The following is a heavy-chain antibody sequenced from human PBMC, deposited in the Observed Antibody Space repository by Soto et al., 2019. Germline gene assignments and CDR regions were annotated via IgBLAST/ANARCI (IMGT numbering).Heavy chain of an antibody. D-gene: IGHD6-13*01. Sequence: QVQLVESGGGVVQPGRSLRLSCAASGFTFSTHAMHWVRQAPGKGLECVAIVSFDGTNKYHADSVKGRFTISRDNSKNRLYLQMSGLTPEDTAVYYCARDQTGITTAGGGRIDHWGQGTLVTVSS. CDR1: GFTFSTHA. V-gene: IGHV3-30-3*01. CDR2: VSFDGTNK. CDR3: ARDQTGITTAGGGRIDH. J-gene: IGHJ4*02.